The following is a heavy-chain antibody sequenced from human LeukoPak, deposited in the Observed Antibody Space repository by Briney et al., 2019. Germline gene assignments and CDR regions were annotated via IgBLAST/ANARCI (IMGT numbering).Heavy chain of an antibody. Sequence: ASVKVSCKASGYTFTSYGISWVRQAPGQGLEWVGWISANNGDADYAQKFQARVTMTTDTSTSTAYMELRSLRSDDTAVYYCARESHVTREDSWGQGTLVTVSS. CDR3: ARESHVTREDS. CDR2: ISANNGDA. J-gene: IGHJ4*02. D-gene: IGHD1-26*01. V-gene: IGHV1-18*01. CDR1: GYTFTSYG.